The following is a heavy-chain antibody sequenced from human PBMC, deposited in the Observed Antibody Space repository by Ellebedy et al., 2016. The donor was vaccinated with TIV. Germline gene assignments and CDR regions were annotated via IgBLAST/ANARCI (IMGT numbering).Heavy chain of an antibody. J-gene: IGHJ6*02. V-gene: IGHV4-30-4*01. Sequence: MPSETLSLTCTVSGGSISSGDYYWSWFRQPPGKGLEWIRYIFYSGSTYYKLSLESRVTMSVDTSKNQFSLKLSTVTAADTAVYYCARAANYYDSFGAHRKYYGMDVWGQGTTVTVSS. D-gene: IGHD3-22*01. CDR1: GGSISSGDYY. CDR3: ARAANYYDSFGAHRKYYGMDV. CDR2: IFYSGST.